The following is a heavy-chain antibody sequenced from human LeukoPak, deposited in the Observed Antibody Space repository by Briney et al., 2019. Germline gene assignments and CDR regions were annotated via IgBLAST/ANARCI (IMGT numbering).Heavy chain of an antibody. CDR2: VSGSGGIT. CDR3: AKTTAGNSSGRYPGWPVDY. D-gene: IGHD6-19*01. V-gene: IGHV3-23*01. Sequence: GGSLRLSCAASGFTFNSYAMTWVRQAPGKGLEWVSHVSGSGGITYYADSVKGRFTISRDNSKNTPYLQMNSLRAEDTAVYYCAKTTAGNSSGRYPGWPVDYWGQGTLVTVSS. J-gene: IGHJ4*02. CDR1: GFTFNSYA.